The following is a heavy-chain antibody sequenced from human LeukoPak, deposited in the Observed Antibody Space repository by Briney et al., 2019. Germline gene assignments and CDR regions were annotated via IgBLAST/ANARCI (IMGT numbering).Heavy chain of an antibody. CDR3: ARACDDYSGLGIPYYFDY. CDR2: IYYSGST. D-gene: IGHD5-12*01. Sequence: PSETLSLTCTVSGGSISSGGYYWSWIRQHPGKGLEWIGYIYYSGSTYYNPSLKSRVTISVDTSKNQFSLKLSSVTAADTAVYYCARACDDYSGLGIPYYFDYWGQGTLVTVSS. CDR1: GGSISSGGYY. J-gene: IGHJ4*02. V-gene: IGHV4-30-4*08.